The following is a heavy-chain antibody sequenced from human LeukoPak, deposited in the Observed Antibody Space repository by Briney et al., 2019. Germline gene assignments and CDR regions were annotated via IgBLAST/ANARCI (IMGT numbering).Heavy chain of an antibody. D-gene: IGHD5-18*01. CDR1: GFTFSSYG. V-gene: IGHV3-33*01. CDR3: ARDQGYTSLDY. CDR2: IWYDGSSK. Sequence: GGSLRLSCAASGFTFSSYGMHWVRQAPGKGLEWVAVIWYDGSSKYYADSVKGRFTISRDNSKNTLYLQMNSLRADDTAVYYCARDQGYTSLDYWGQGTLVTVSS. J-gene: IGHJ4*02.